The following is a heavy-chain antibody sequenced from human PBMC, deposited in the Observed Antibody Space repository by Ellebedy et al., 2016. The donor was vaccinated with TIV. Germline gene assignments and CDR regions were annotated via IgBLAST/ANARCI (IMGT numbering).Heavy chain of an antibody. D-gene: IGHD3-3*01. J-gene: IGHJ6*02. Sequence: MPSETLSLTCTVSGGPINSGDYYWTWIRQPPGKGLEWIGSISSRGRTYSSPSLQSRISMSFETTKTQLSLRLTSVTVADTAVYFCARGGRVLRFLDGNDRHYGMNVWGQGTTVIVSS. CDR1: GGPINSGDYY. V-gene: IGHV4-30-4*01. CDR2: ISSRGRT. CDR3: ARGGRVLRFLDGNDRHYGMNV.